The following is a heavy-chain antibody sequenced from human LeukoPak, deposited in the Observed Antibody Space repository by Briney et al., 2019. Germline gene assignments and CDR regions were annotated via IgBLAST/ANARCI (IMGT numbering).Heavy chain of an antibody. V-gene: IGHV3-23*01. Sequence: PGGSLRLSCAASGFTFSSYAMSWVRQAPGKGLEWVSAISGSGGSTYYADPVKGRFTISRDNSKNTLYLQMNSLRAEDTAVYYCARGDYDFWSGYSVDYWGQGTLVTVSS. CDR1: GFTFSSYA. CDR3: ARGDYDFWSGYSVDY. J-gene: IGHJ4*02. CDR2: ISGSGGST. D-gene: IGHD3-3*01.